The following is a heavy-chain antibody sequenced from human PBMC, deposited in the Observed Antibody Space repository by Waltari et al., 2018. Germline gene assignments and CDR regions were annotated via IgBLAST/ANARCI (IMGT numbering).Heavy chain of an antibody. D-gene: IGHD2-2*01. J-gene: IGHJ6*02. CDR1: GGTFSSYA. Sequence: QVQLVQSGAEVKKPGSSVKVSCKASGGTFSSYAINWVRQAPGQGLEWMGRIIPILGAANYAQKFQGRVTITADRSTSTAYMELSSLRFEDTAVYYCARDRRSPIQKVLRYYAYYGMDVWGQGTTVTV. CDR2: IIPILGAA. CDR3: ARDRRSPIQKVLRYYAYYGMDV. V-gene: IGHV1-69*09.